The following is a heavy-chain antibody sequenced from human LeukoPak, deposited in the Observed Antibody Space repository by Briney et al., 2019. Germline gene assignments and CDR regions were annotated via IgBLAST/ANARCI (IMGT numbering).Heavy chain of an antibody. CDR3: AELGITMIGGV. CDR2: ISSSGSTI. V-gene: IGHV3-48*03. CDR1: GSTFSSYE. Sequence: PGGSLRLSCAASGSTFSSYEMNWVRQAPGKGLEWVSYISSSGSTIYYADSVKGRFTISRGNAKNSLYLQMNSLRAEDTAVYYCAELGITMIGGVWGKGTTVTISS. J-gene: IGHJ6*04. D-gene: IGHD3-10*02.